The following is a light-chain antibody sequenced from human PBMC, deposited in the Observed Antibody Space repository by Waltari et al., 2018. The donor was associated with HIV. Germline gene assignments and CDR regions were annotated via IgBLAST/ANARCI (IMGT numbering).Light chain of an antibody. J-gene: IGLJ2*01. Sequence: QSALTQPRPVSGSPGQSVPISCTRTGRDCGNFNFVPWYQHLPAKAPKLLIYDVTKRPSGVPDRFSGSKSGDTASLTISGLQAEDEADYYCCTYAAKYVLFGGGTNLTVL. V-gene: IGLV2-11*01. CDR1: GRDCGNFNF. CDR3: CTYAAKYVL. CDR2: DVT.